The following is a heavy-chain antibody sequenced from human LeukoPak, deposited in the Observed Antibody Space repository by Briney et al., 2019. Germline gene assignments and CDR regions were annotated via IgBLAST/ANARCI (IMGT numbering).Heavy chain of an antibody. D-gene: IGHD3-10*01. J-gene: IGHJ4*02. CDR3: ARETYYASGRLYNRIDY. V-gene: IGHV1-2*02. CDR1: GYTFTGYY. Sequence: ASVKGSCKASGYTFTGYYIHWVRQAPGQGLEWMGWINPNSGGTNYAQKFQGRVTMTRDTSISTAYMDLSRLRSDDTAVYYCARETYYASGRLYNRIDYWGQGTLVTVSS. CDR2: INPNSGGT.